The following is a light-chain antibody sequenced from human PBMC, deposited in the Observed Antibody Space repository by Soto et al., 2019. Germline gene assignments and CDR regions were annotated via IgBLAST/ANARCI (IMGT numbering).Light chain of an antibody. Sequence: EKVMTQSPAALSVSPGERATLSCRASQSVNSNLAWYQQKPGHAPRLLLYCASTRATGIPARFSGSGSGTEFTLTISSLQAEDAAVYYCQQYNGWPLTFGGGTKVEVK. CDR2: CAS. CDR1: QSVNSN. CDR3: QQYNGWPLT. J-gene: IGKJ4*01. V-gene: IGKV3-15*01.